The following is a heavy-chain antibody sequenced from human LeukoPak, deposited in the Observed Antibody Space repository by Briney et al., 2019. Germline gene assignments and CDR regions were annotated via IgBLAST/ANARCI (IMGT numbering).Heavy chain of an antibody. CDR2: SDPNSGAT. D-gene: IGHD3-9*01. J-gene: IGHJ4*02. Sequence: ASVKVSCKTSGYTFTSYYIHWLRQAPGQGFEWLGWSDPNSGATKYEHFQGRVTMTWDTSIDTAYMHLSRLRSADTAVYYCARSPHILTGENFDYWGQGTLLTVSS. CDR1: GYTFTSYY. V-gene: IGHV1-2*02. CDR3: ARSPHILTGENFDY.